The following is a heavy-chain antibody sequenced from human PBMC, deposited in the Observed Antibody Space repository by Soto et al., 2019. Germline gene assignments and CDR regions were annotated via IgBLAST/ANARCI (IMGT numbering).Heavy chain of an antibody. Sequence: EVQLVESGGGVLRPGGSLRLSGAASGFTFDDYGMSWARQAPGKGLEWVSGVNWKGGSTGYADSVKGRFTISRDNATNSLYLQMNSLRAEDTAFYYCVRGASLNFDYWGQGTLGTVSS. D-gene: IGHD1-26*01. CDR1: GFTFDDYG. V-gene: IGHV3-20*04. CDR2: VNWKGGST. J-gene: IGHJ4*02. CDR3: VRGASLNFDY.